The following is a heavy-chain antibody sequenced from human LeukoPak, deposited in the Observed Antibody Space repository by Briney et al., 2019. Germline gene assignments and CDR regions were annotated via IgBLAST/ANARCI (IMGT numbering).Heavy chain of an antibody. D-gene: IGHD6-19*01. CDR2: ISGSGGST. V-gene: IGHV3-23*01. J-gene: IGHJ4*02. CDR3: AKSGRMYSSGVVDY. Sequence: PGRSLRLSCAASGFTFSSYAMSWVRQAPGKGLEWVSAISGSGGSTYYADSVKGRFTISRDNSKNTLYLQMNSLRAEDTAVYYCAKSGRMYSSGVVDYWGQGTLVTVSS. CDR1: GFTFSSYA.